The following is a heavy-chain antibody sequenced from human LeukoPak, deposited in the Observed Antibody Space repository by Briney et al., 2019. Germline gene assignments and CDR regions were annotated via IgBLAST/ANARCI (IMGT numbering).Heavy chain of an antibody. Sequence: PSETLSLTCTVSGGSISSYYWSWIRQPPGKGLEWIGYIYYSGGTYYNPSLKSRVTISVDTSKNQFSLKLSSVTAADTAVYYCAGSIAAAGTGDYWGQGTLVTVSS. CDR2: IYYSGGT. V-gene: IGHV4-59*06. D-gene: IGHD6-13*01. CDR1: GGSISSYY. J-gene: IGHJ4*02. CDR3: AGSIAAAGTGDY.